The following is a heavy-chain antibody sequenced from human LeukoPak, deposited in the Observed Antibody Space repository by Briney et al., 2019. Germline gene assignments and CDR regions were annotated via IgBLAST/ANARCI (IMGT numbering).Heavy chain of an antibody. CDR2: IWYDGSSK. D-gene: IGHD5-12*01. Sequence: GGSLRLSCAASGFTFSSYGMHWVRQAPGKGPEWVAVIWYDGSSKYYADSVKGRFTISRDNSKNTLYLQMNSLRAEDTAVYYCARDVGGYDIYFDYWGQGTLVTVSS. CDR3: ARDVGGYDIYFDY. CDR1: GFTFSSYG. V-gene: IGHV3-33*01. J-gene: IGHJ4*02.